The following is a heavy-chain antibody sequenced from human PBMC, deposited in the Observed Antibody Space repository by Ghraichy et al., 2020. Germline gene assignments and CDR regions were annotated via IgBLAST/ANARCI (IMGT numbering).Heavy chain of an antibody. Sequence: CAASGFTFSSYAMNWVRQAPGTGLEWVSSVSGSGDSAYYADSVEGRFTISRDSSKNMVYLQMNSLRAEDTAIYYCAKGAMWGLPAAMDFWGQGTLVTVSS. CDR3: AKGAMWGLPAAMDF. V-gene: IGHV3-23*01. D-gene: IGHD2-2*01. CDR1: GFTFSSYA. CDR2: VSGSGDSA. J-gene: IGHJ4*02.